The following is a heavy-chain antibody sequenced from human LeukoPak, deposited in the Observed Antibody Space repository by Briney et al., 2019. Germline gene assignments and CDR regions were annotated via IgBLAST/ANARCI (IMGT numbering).Heavy chain of an antibody. CDR3: AILEATTGRNYHYYYMDV. CDR1: GFYFSRYS. CDR2: INTGSTYM. V-gene: IGHV3-21*01. J-gene: IGHJ6*03. Sequence: GGSLRLSCAASGFYFSRYSMNWVRQAPGKGLEWVSSINTGSTYMYYADSVKGRFTISRDNAKNSLHLQMYSLRAEDTAVYFCAILEATTGRNYHYYYMDVWGKGTTVTVSS. D-gene: IGHD1-1*01.